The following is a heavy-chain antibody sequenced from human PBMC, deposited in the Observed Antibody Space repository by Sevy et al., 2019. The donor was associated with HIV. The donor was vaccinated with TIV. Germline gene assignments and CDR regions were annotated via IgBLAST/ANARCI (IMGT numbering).Heavy chain of an antibody. CDR1: GFTFSSYG. J-gene: IGHJ4*01. D-gene: IGHD6-13*01. V-gene: IGHV3-33*03. CDR3: VKAIAKDGSF. Sequence: GGSLRLSCAASGFTFSSYGMHWVRQAPGKGLEWVAVIWYDGSNKYYADSVKGRFTISRDNARNLVFLQMSSLRVDDSALYYCVKAIAKDGSFWGQEPWSPSPQ. CDR2: IWYDGSNK.